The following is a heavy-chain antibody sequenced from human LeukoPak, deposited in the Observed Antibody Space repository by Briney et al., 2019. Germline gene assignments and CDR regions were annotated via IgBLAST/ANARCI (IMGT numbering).Heavy chain of an antibody. J-gene: IGHJ4*02. V-gene: IGHV4-4*09. CDR1: GGSINNDY. CDR2: IHTSGST. CDR3: ARHSFSGFYFWIWDY. D-gene: IGHD3-22*01. Sequence: SETLSLTCSVSGGSINNDYWSWILQPPKRGLEWIGYIHTSGSTNYNPSLKSRVTISKDTSKNRFSPKLNSVTAADTAVYYCARHSFSGFYFWIWDYWGQGSLVTVSS.